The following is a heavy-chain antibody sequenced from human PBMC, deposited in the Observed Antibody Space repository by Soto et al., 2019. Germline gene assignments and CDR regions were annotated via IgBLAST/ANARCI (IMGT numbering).Heavy chain of an antibody. CDR2: INDDGSST. J-gene: IGHJ4*02. CDR3: ARSGDNYNRLDY. Sequence: EVQLVESGGGLLQPGGSLRLSCAASGFTFSMYWMHWVRQVPGKGPEWVSRINDDGSSTNYADSVKGRFTISRDNAKNTLYLQMNDLRAEDTAVYYCARSGDNYNRLDYWGQGTPVTVSS. V-gene: IGHV3-74*01. CDR1: GFTFSMYW. D-gene: IGHD1-1*01.